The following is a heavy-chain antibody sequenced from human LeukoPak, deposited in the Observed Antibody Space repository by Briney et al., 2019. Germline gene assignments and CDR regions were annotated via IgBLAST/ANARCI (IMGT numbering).Heavy chain of an antibody. J-gene: IGHJ4*02. Sequence: ASVKVSCKASGYTFTSYDINWVRQATGQGLEWMGWMNPNSGNTGYAQKLQGRVTMTRNTSISTAYMELSSLRSEDTAVYYCARGGRFGELLYADYWGQGTLVTVSS. V-gene: IGHV1-8*01. CDR3: ARGGRFGELLYADY. CDR1: GYTFTSYD. CDR2: MNPNSGNT. D-gene: IGHD3-10*01.